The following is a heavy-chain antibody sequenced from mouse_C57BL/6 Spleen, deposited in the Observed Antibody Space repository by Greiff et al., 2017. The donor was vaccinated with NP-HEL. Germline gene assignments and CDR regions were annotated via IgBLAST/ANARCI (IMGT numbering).Heavy chain of an antibody. Sequence: QVQLQQPGAELVRPGSSVKLSCKASGYTFTSYWMDWVKQRPGQGLEWIGNIYPSDSETHYNQKFKDKATLTVDKSSSTAYMQLSSLTSEDSAVYYCAKEKSLGPWYFDVWGTGTTVTVSS. V-gene: IGHV1-61*01. CDR3: AKEKSLGPWYFDV. D-gene: IGHD6-2*01. J-gene: IGHJ1*03. CDR2: IYPSDSET. CDR1: GYTFTSYW.